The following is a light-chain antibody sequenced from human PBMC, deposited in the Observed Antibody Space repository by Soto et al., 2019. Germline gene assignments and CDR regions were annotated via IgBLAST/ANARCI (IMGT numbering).Light chain of an antibody. CDR2: AAS. V-gene: IGKV3-20*01. Sequence: VLTQSPATLCLSPGERAPLSCRPSQSVSSYLAWYQQKPGQAPRLLIYAASNRATGIPDRFTGSGSGTDFTLTISRLEPEDFAVYYCQQYGSSGTFGQGTMVDIK. CDR3: QQYGSSGT. J-gene: IGKJ1*01. CDR1: QSVSSY.